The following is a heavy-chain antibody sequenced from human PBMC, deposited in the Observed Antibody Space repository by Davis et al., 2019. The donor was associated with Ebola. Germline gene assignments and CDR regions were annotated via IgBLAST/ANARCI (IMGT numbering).Heavy chain of an antibody. CDR1: GVSITTHY. Sequence: PLETLSLTCTISGVSITTHYWNWIRQPPGKGLEWIGSVYYTGSTNYSPSLESRVTISVDTSKNQFSLKLRSVTAADTAVYYCAERGGSVWGQGTLVTVPS. D-gene: IGHD3-16*01. J-gene: IGHJ4*02. V-gene: IGHV4-59*11. CDR3: AERGGSV. CDR2: VYYTGST.